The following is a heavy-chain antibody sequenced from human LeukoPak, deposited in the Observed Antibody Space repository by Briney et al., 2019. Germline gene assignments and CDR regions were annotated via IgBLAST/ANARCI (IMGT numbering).Heavy chain of an antibody. CDR1: GFTFSSYA. CDR3: AKVSPYYDFWRISSDYYYYGMDV. D-gene: IGHD3-3*01. V-gene: IGHV3-23*01. CDR2: IRGSGGST. Sequence: GGSLRLFCAASGFTFSSYAMSWVRQAPGKGLERVSAIRGSGGSTYYADSVKGRFTISRDNSKNTLYLQMNSLRAEDTAVYYCAKVSPYYDFWRISSDYYYYGMDVWGQGTTVTVSS. J-gene: IGHJ6*02.